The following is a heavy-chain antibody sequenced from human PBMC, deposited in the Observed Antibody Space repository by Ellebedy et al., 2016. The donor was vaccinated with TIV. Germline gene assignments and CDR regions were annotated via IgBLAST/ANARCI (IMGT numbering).Heavy chain of an antibody. CDR3: AREFWTRGVVFDY. D-gene: IGHD3/OR15-3a*01. J-gene: IGHJ4*02. CDR1: GFTFSSYW. CDR2: IKQDGSEK. V-gene: IGHV3-7*03. Sequence: GGSLRLSCAASGFTFSSYWMSWVRQAPGKGLEWVANIKQDGSEKYYVDSVKGRFTISRDNAKNSLYLQMNSLRAEDTAVYYCAREFWTRGVVFDYWGQGTLVTVSS.